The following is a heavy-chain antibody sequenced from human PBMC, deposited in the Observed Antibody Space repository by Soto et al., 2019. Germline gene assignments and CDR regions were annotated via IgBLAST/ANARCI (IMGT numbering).Heavy chain of an antibody. Sequence: SETLSLTCAVHGGSFSGYYWDWIRQPPGKGLEWIGYINHSGTTNYNPSLKSRVTISVDTSKNQFSLKLNSMTAADTAVYYCARHNYGSGSTYFDYWGQGTLVTVSS. CDR2: INHSGTT. J-gene: IGHJ4*02. CDR3: ARHNYGSGSTYFDY. D-gene: IGHD3-10*01. CDR1: GGSFSGYY. V-gene: IGHV4-34*01.